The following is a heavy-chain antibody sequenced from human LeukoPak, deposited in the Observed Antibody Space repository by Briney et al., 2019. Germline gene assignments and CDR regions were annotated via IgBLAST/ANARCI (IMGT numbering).Heavy chain of an antibody. Sequence: GASVKVSCKASGYTSTSYAMNWVRQAPGQGLEWMGWINTNTGNPTYAQGFTGRFVFSLDTSVSTAYLQISSLKAEDTAVYYCARGSSLRYFDWSPGEDYFDYWGQGTLVTVSS. V-gene: IGHV7-4-1*02. D-gene: IGHD3-9*01. CDR3: ARGSSLRYFDWSPGEDYFDY. CDR1: GYTSTSYA. CDR2: INTNTGNP. J-gene: IGHJ4*02.